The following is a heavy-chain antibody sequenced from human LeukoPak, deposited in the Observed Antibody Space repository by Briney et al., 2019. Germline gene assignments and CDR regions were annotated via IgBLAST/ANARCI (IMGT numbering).Heavy chain of an antibody. Sequence: GGSLRLSCAASGFTFSSYSMNWVRQAPGKGLEWVSSISSSSSYIYYADSVKGRFTISRDNAKNSLYLQMNSLRAEDTAVYYCARVDQSMVAPDYWGQGTLVTVSS. CDR3: ARVDQSMVAPDY. V-gene: IGHV3-21*01. J-gene: IGHJ4*02. D-gene: IGHD2-15*01. CDR2: ISSSSSYI. CDR1: GFTFSSYS.